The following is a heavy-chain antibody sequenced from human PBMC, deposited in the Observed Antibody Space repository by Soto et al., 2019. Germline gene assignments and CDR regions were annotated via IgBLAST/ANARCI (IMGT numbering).Heavy chain of an antibody. CDR1: GFTFSSYP. D-gene: IGHD2-8*01. CDR2: ISGNSDAI. V-gene: IGHV3-23*01. Sequence: PGGSLRLSCAASGFTFSSYPVTWGRQAPGKGLEWLSSISGNSDAIFYADSVKGRFTISRDNSRTTLYLQMNSLRAENMAIYSCARILYSSQRDGVDVWGQGTTVTVSS. J-gene: IGHJ6*02. CDR3: ARILYSSQRDGVDV.